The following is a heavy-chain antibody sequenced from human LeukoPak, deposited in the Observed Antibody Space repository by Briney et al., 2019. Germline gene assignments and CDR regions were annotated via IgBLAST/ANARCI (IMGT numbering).Heavy chain of an antibody. V-gene: IGHV4-34*01. CDR3: ARGYRNCSSTSRYGGGSYYYYYMDV. CDR1: GGSFSGYY. CDR2: INHSGST. J-gene: IGHJ6*03. D-gene: IGHD2-2*01. Sequence: SETLSLTCAVYGGSFSGYYWSWIRQPPGKGLEWIGEINHSGSTNYNPSLKSRVTISVDTSKNQFSLKLSSVTAADTAVYYCARGYRNCSSTSRYGGGSYYYYYMDVWGKGTTVTVSS.